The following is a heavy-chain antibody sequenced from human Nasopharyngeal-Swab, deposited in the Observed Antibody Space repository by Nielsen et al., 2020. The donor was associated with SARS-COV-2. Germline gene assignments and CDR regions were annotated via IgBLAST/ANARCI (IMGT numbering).Heavy chain of an antibody. V-gene: IGHV3-23*01. Sequence: GESLKIFCAASGFTFRNYAMGWVRQAPGKGLEWVSGISGGGGSTYYADSVKGRFTISRDNYNSKNTVDLQMNSLRAEDTAVYYCARFPRYDLYSFQSEYFQNWGQGTQVTVSS. CDR2: ISGGGGST. D-gene: IGHD3-3*01. J-gene: IGHJ1*01. CDR1: GFTFRNYA. CDR3: ARFPRYDLYSFQSEYFQN.